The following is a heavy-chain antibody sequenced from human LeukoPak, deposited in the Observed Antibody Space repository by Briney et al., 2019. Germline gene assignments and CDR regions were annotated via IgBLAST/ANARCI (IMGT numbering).Heavy chain of an antibody. D-gene: IGHD6-6*01. CDR3: ARHGDQLATRYYYYNGMDV. J-gene: IGHJ6*02. CDR1: GGSISSGGYY. V-gene: IGHV4-31*03. CDR2: IYYSGST. Sequence: PSQTLSLTCTVSGGSISSGGYYWSWIRQHPGKGLEWIGYIYYSGSTYYNPSLKSRVTISVDTSKNQFSLKLSSVTAADTAVYYCARHGDQLATRYYYYNGMDVWGQGTTVTVSS.